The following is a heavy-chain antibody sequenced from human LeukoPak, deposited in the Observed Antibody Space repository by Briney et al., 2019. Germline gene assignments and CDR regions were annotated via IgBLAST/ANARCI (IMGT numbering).Heavy chain of an antibody. CDR2: IGTAGDT. CDR3: ARGDHSSSWSSYYYYYGMDV. V-gene: IGHV3-13*01. D-gene: IGHD6-13*01. CDR1: GFTFSSYD. Sequence: GGSLRLSCAASGFTFSSYDMHWVRQATGKGLEWVSAIGTAGDTYYPGSVKGRFTISRENAKNSLYLQMNSLRAGDTAVYYCARGDHSSSWSSYYYYYGMDVWGQGTTVTVSS. J-gene: IGHJ6*02.